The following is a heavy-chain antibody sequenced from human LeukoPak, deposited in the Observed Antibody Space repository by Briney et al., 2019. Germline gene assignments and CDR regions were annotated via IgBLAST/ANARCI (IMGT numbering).Heavy chain of an antibody. CDR3: ARRLMYYYDSSGYYYYNY. CDR1: GGSFSGYY. V-gene: IGHV4-34*01. CDR2: INHSGST. J-gene: IGHJ4*02. Sequence: SETLSLTCAVYGGSFSGYYWSWIRQPPGKGLEWIGEINHSGSTNYNPPLKSRVTISVDTSKNQFSLKLSSVTAADTAVYYCARRLMYYYDSSGYYYYNYWGQGTLVTVSS. D-gene: IGHD3-22*01.